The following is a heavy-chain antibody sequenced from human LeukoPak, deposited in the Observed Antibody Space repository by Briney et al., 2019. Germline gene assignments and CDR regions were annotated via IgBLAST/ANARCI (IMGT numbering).Heavy chain of an antibody. CDR2: ISYDGSNK. CDR3: AKDPLIGFGDRPFKHGEFDY. D-gene: IGHD3-10*01. CDR1: GFTFSSYG. V-gene: IGHV3-30*18. J-gene: IGHJ4*02. Sequence: GGSLRLSCAASGFTFSSYGMHWVRQAPGKGLEWVAVISYDGSNKYYADSVKGRFTISRDNSKNTLYLQMNSLRAEDTAVYYCAKDPLIGFGDRPFKHGEFDYWGQGTLVTVSS.